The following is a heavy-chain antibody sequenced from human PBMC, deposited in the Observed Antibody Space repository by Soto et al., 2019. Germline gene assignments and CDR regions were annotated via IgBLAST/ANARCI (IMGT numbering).Heavy chain of an antibody. CDR1: GDTFTSHT. V-gene: IGHV1-69*06. CDR3: ARDLTGTNNWFDS. CDR2: VIPVFGSP. D-gene: IGHD1-1*01. Sequence: VQSGAEVRKPGSSVRVSCEGSGDTFTSHTINWLRQAPGQGLEWMGGVIPVFGSPTYAQRFQARLSITADTSTQTAYLELSSLTSDDMAFNFCARDLTGTNNWFDSWGQGTLVTVSS. J-gene: IGHJ5*01.